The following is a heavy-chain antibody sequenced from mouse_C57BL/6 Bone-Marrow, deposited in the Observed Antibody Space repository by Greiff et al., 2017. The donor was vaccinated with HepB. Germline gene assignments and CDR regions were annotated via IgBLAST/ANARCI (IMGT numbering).Heavy chain of an antibody. J-gene: IGHJ4*01. CDR2: IRNKANGYTT. V-gene: IGHV7-3*01. CDR1: GFTFTDYY. D-gene: IGHD2-4*01. Sequence: EVKLMESGGGLVQPGGSLSLSCAASGFTFTDYYMSWVRQPPGKALEWLGFIRNKANGYTTEYSASVKGRFTISRDNSQSILYLQMNALRAEDSATYYCARYWDEYDDFLYYYAMDYWGQGTSVTVSS. CDR3: ARYWDEYDDFLYYYAMDY.